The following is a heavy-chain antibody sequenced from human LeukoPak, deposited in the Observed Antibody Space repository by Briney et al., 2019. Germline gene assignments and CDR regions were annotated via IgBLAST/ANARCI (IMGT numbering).Heavy chain of an antibody. Sequence: ASVKVSCKASGGTFSSYTISWVRQAPGQGLEWMGRIIPILGIANYAQKFQGRVTITADKSTSTAYMELSSLRSEDTAVYYCARAHSSGWYGYYFDYWGQGTLVTVSS. V-gene: IGHV1-69*02. D-gene: IGHD6-19*01. J-gene: IGHJ4*02. CDR1: GGTFSSYT. CDR2: IIPILGIA. CDR3: ARAHSSGWYGYYFDY.